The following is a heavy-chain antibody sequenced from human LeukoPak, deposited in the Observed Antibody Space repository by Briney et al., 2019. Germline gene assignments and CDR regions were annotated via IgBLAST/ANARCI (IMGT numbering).Heavy chain of an antibody. CDR3: ARGEVVPAAPFDY. V-gene: IGHV1-69*04. D-gene: IGHD2-2*01. J-gene: IGHJ4*02. Sequence: GASVTVSCKASGGTFSSYAISWVRQAPGQGLECMGRIIPILGIANYAQKFQGRVTITADKSTSTAYMELSSLRSEDTAVYYCARGEVVPAAPFDYWGQGTLVTVSS. CDR2: IIPILGIA. CDR1: GGTFSSYA.